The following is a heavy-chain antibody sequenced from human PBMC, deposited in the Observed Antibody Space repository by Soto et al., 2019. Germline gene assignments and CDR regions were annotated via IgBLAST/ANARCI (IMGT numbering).Heavy chain of an antibody. CDR2: TNSDGSTS. Sequence: EVQLVESGGGLVQPGGSLRLSCAASGFTFSNYWMYWVRQAPGKGLVWVSRTNSDGSTSSYADSVKGRFTISRDNAKTTLYLQMNRLRAEDTAVYYCARGDCVGGSCYSLAGSFYYYMAVWGKGTTVTVFS. CDR1: GFTFSNYW. J-gene: IGHJ6*03. CDR3: ARGDCVGGSCYSLAGSFYYYMAV. D-gene: IGHD2-15*01. V-gene: IGHV3-74*01.